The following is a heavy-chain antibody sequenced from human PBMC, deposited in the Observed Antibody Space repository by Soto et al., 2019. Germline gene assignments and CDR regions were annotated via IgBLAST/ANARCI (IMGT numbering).Heavy chain of an antibody. CDR1: GYTFTSYG. V-gene: IGHV1-18*01. CDR2: ISAYNGNT. D-gene: IGHD6-13*01. Sequence: ASVKVSCKASGYTFTSYGISWVRQAPGQGLEWMGRISAYNGNTNYAQKLQGRVTMTKDTSTSTAYMELRSLSFDDTAVYYCARDPHSSSWPFDYWGQGTLVTVSS. CDR3: ARDPHSSSWPFDY. J-gene: IGHJ4*02.